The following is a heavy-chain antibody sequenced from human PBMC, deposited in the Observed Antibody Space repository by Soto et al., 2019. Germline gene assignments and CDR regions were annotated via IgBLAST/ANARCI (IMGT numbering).Heavy chain of an antibody. CDR3: ARDGSDSL. V-gene: IGHV1-18*01. CDR2: ISAYNGTA. J-gene: IGHJ4*02. D-gene: IGHD2-21*01. CDR1: GYTFTSYG. Sequence: ASVKVSCKASGYTFTSYGISWVRQAPGQGLEWMGWISAYNGTANYAQKFKGRVTITADESTSTAYMELSSLRSEDTAVYYCARDGSDSLWGQGTLVTVSS.